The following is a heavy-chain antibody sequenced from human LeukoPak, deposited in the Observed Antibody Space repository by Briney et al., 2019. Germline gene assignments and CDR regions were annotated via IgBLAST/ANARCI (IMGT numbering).Heavy chain of an antibody. CDR1: GGSFSGYY. V-gene: IGHV4-34*01. D-gene: IGHD5-18*01. J-gene: IGHJ5*02. CDR2: INHSGST. CDR3: ARVTALWGFDP. Sequence: NRSETLSLTSAVYGGSFSGYYWSWIRQPPWKGREWIGEINHSGSTNYNPSLKSRVTISVDTSKNQFSLKLSSVTAADTAVYYCARVTALWGFDPWGQGTLVTVSS.